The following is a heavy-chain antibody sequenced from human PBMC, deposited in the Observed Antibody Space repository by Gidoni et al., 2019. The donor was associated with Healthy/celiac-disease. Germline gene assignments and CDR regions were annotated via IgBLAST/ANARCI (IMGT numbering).Heavy chain of an antibody. V-gene: IGHV3-33*01. CDR3: ARDEWDVPAAMWGDYYYGMDV. CDR1: GFTFSSEG. J-gene: IGHJ6*02. CDR2: VWYDGSKK. D-gene: IGHD2-2*01. Sequence: QVQLVESGGGVVQPGRSLRLSCAASGFTFSSEGMALVRQAPGKGLEWVAVVWYDGSKKYYADSVKGRFTISRDNSKNTLYLQMNSLRAEDTAVYYCARDEWDVPAAMWGDYYYGMDVWGQGTTVTVSS.